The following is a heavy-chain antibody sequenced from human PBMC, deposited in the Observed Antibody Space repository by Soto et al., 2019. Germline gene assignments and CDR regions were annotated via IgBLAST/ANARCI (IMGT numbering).Heavy chain of an antibody. J-gene: IGHJ4*02. CDR3: ARAGLVGATALDY. V-gene: IGHV4-30-2*01. CDR2: IYHSGST. Sequence: QLQLQEPGSGLVKPSQTLSLTCAVSGGSISSGGYSWSWIRQPPGKGLEWIGYIYHSGSTYYNPSLKSRVTISADRSKNQFSLKLSSVTAADTAVYYCARAGLVGATALDYWVQGTLVTVSS. CDR1: GGSISSGGYS. D-gene: IGHD1-26*01.